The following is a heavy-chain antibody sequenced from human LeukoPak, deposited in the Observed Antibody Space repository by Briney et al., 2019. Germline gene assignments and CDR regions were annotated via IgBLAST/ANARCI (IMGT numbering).Heavy chain of an antibody. Sequence: GASVKVSCKASGYTFTAYYMHWVRQAPGQGLEWMGWINPNTGDTNSAERFQGRVTMTRDTSISTAYMELSRLRSDDTAVYYCARDLSGGIDYWGQGTLVTVSS. CDR2: INPNTGDT. J-gene: IGHJ4*02. CDR3: ARDLSGGIDY. CDR1: GYTFTAYY. V-gene: IGHV1-2*02. D-gene: IGHD2-15*01.